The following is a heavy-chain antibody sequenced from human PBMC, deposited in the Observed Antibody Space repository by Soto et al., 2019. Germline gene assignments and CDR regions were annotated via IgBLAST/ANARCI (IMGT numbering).Heavy chain of an antibody. CDR3: ARATGTLRSRNCDY. Sequence: QVQLQESGPKLVKPSQTLSLTCSVSGGSISTVGHYWTWIRQPPGKGLEWIGSIYHTGSTYYSKSLRSRLTMSVDTSKSHYSLRLSSVTAAYTAVYYCARATGTLRSRNCDYWGQGSSVTVSS. CDR1: GGSISTVGHY. D-gene: IGHD2-8*02. CDR2: IYHTGST. V-gene: IGHV4-31*03. J-gene: IGHJ4*02.